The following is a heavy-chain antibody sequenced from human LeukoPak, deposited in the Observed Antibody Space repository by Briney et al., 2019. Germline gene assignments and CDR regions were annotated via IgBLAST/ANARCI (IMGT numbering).Heavy chain of an antibody. Sequence: GGSLRLSCAASGFTFSSYGMHWVRQAPGKGLEWVAVISYDGSNKYYADSVKGRFTISRDNSKNTLYLQMNSLRAEDTAVYYCARDSGSYYTGYWGQGILVTVSS. CDR1: GFTFSSYG. J-gene: IGHJ4*02. CDR3: ARDSGSYYTGY. V-gene: IGHV3-30*03. CDR2: ISYDGSNK. D-gene: IGHD1-26*01.